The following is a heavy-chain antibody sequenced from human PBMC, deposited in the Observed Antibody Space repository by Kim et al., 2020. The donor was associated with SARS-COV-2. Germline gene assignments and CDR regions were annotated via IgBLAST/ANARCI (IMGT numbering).Heavy chain of an antibody. V-gene: IGHV4-59*01. J-gene: IGHJ4*02. CDR3: ARAPPINCGGDCYSPYIFDY. Sequence: SETLSLTCTVSGGSISSYYWSWIRQPPGKGLEWIGYIYYSGSTNYNPSLKSRVTISVDTSKNQFSLKLSSVTAADTAVYYCARAPPINCGGDCYSPYIFDYWGQGTLVTVSS. CDR2: IYYSGST. CDR1: GGSISSYY. D-gene: IGHD2-21*02.